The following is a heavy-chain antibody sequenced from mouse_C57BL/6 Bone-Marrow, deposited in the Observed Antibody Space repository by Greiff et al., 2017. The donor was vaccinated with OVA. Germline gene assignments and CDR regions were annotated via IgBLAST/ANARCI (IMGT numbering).Heavy chain of an antibody. Sequence: VQLKESGPELVKPGASVKMSCKASGYTFTDYNMHWVKQSHGKSLEWIGYINPNNGGTSYNQKFKGKATLTVNKSSSTAYMELRSLTSEDSAVYYCARRWLLQDYFDYWGQGTTLTVSS. CDR3: ARRWLLQDYFDY. V-gene: IGHV1-22*01. CDR2: INPNNGGT. D-gene: IGHD2-3*01. J-gene: IGHJ2*01. CDR1: GYTFTDYN.